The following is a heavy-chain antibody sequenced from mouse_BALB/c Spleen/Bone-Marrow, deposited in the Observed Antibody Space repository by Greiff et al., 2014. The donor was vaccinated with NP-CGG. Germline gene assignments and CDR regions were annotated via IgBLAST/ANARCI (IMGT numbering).Heavy chain of an antibody. D-gene: IGHD1-2*01. V-gene: IGHV1S81*02. J-gene: IGHJ1*01. CDR3: TRSGYYGYGWYFDV. CDR1: GYTFTNYF. Sequence: VQLVESGAELVKPGASAKLSCRVSGYTFTNYFVYWVKQRPGQGLEWIGEINPSNDTPNFNEKFKSKATLTVDKSSSTAYMQLSSLTSEDSAVYYCTRSGYYGYGWYFDVWGAGTTVTVSS. CDR2: INPSNDTP.